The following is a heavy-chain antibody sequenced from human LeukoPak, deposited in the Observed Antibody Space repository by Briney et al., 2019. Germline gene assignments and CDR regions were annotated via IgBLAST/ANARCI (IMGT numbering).Heavy chain of an antibody. J-gene: IGHJ4*02. Sequence: GGSMRLSCAASGFTFSNYWMSWVRQAPGKGPEWVANIKQDGSEKYYVDSVKGRFTISRDNAKNSLYLQMSSLRAEDMAVYYCARDRYGYYGSGSYYMLDYWGQGTLVTVSS. CDR2: IKQDGSEK. D-gene: IGHD3-10*01. CDR1: GFTFSNYW. V-gene: IGHV3-7*04. CDR3: ARDRYGYYGSGSYYMLDY.